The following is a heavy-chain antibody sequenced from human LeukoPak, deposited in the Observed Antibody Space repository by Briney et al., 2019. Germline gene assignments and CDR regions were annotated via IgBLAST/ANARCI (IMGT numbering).Heavy chain of an antibody. D-gene: IGHD6-6*01. J-gene: IGHJ5*02. CDR1: GGTFSSYA. CDR3: ARGRISSSNGYNWFDP. CDR2: IIPIFGTA. Sequence: GASVKVSCKASGGTFSSYAISWVRQAPGQGLEWMGGIIPIFGTANYAQKFQGRVTITTDESTSTAYIELSSLRSEDTAVYYCARGRISSSNGYNWFDPWGQGTLVTVSS. V-gene: IGHV1-69*05.